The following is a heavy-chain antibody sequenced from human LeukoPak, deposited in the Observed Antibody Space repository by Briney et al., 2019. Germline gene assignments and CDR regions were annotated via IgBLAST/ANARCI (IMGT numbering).Heavy chain of an antibody. CDR1: GGSIISSNYY. Sequence: SETLSLTCSVSGGSIISSNYYWGWIRQPPGKGLEWIGSIYQSGSGSSYYNPSLKSRVTISGDTSKNQFFLRLSSVTAADTAVYYCASTLRFMPYRRFDYWGQGTLVTVPS. CDR2: IYQSGSGSS. D-gene: IGHD3-3*01. V-gene: IGHV4-39*01. J-gene: IGHJ4*02. CDR3: ASTLRFMPYRRFDY.